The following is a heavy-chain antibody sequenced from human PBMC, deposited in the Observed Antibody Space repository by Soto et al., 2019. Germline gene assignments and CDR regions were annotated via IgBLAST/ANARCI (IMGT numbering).Heavy chain of an antibody. V-gene: IGHV1-18*04. CDR2: ISISSGNT. CDR1: GYTFSDYG. CDR3: ARSYNYGSYWYFDL. D-gene: IGHD3-10*01. J-gene: IGHJ2*01. Sequence: ASVKVSCKASGYTFSDYGITWVREAPGQGLEWMCWISISSGNTHFEESLQGRVTMTSDKTSTAYMELWRLRSDDSAMYYCARSYNYGSYWYFDLWGRGTLVTVYS.